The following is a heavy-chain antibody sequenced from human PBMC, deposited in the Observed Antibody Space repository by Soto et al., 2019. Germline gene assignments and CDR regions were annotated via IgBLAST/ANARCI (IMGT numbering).Heavy chain of an antibody. CDR2: LTETGGST. Sequence: PGGSLRLSRVGSTSNFKDYAMAWVRQAPGKVLEWVSALTETGGSTYYAASVKGRFTISRDNSRNTVYLQMDRLRVADTAVYYCAKIKGAITFLHFDTWGQGTQVTVSS. D-gene: IGHD3-16*01. V-gene: IGHV3-23*01. CDR1: TSNFKDYA. J-gene: IGHJ4*02. CDR3: AKIKGAITFLHFDT.